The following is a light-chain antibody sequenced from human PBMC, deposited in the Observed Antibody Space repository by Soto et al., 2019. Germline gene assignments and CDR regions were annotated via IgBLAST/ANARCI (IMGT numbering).Light chain of an antibody. CDR2: KAS. CDR3: QQYHNWPQT. J-gene: IGKJ1*01. CDR1: QGISSY. Sequence: DIQLTQSPSFLSASVGDRVTITCRASQGISSYLAWYQQKPGKAPKLLIYKASTLKSGVPSRFSGSGSGTEFTLTISSLQSADFGVYYCQQYHNWPQTFGQGTKVDIK. V-gene: IGKV1-9*01.